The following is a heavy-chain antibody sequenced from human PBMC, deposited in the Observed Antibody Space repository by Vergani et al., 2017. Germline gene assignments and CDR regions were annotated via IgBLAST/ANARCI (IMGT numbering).Heavy chain of an antibody. Sequence: QVQLQESGPGLLKPSQTLSLTCTVSGDSVSRGTYSWTWIRQPAGKKLEWIVRMYTSGHTIYNPALESRVTMSVDTSKNQFSLQLSSVTAADTAVYYCASXSHCINCDSEGPSGPAYYYMDGWAKGTTVTVSS. V-gene: IGHV4-61*02. CDR1: GDSVSRGTYS. D-gene: IGHD5-12*01. CDR3: ASXSHCINCDSEGPSGPAYYYMDG. CDR2: MYTSGHT. J-gene: IGHJ6*03.